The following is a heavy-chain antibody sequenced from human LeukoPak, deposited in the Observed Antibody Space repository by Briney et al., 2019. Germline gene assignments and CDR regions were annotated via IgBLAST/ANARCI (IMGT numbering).Heavy chain of an antibody. J-gene: IGHJ4*02. CDR3: ARGGYGQYYFDH. CDR2: ISYDGNDK. Sequence: GGSLRLSCAPSGSTISSYAMRLGRHAPQEGVWSVSAISYDGNDKYYADSVEGRLTIYRDNPKNTLYVQINSLRVEDTAVYYCARGGYGQYYFDHWGQGIVVTVSS. D-gene: IGHD2-15*01. CDR1: GSTISSYA. V-gene: IGHV3-30-3*01.